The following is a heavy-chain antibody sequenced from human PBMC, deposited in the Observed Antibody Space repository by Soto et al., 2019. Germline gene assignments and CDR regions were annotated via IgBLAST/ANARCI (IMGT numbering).Heavy chain of an antibody. CDR3: ARHGHVRERPFYYYGMDV. V-gene: IGHV4-34*01. Sequence: SETLSLTCAVYGGSFSGYYWSWIRQPPGKGLEWIGEINHSGSTNYNPSLKGRVTISVDTSKNQFSLKLSSVTAADTAVYYCARHGHVRERPFYYYGMDVWGQGTTVTVSS. J-gene: IGHJ6*02. D-gene: IGHD1-1*01. CDR1: GGSFSGYY. CDR2: INHSGST.